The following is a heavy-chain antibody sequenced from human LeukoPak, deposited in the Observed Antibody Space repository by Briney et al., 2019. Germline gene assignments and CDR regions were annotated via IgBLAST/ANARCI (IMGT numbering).Heavy chain of an antibody. J-gene: IGHJ5*02. V-gene: IGHV4-59*12. CDR3: ARDPRRGYCSSTSCRNWFDP. CDR1: GGSFSGYY. Sequence: SETLSLTCTVSGGSFSGYYWSWIRKPPRQGKELNGSIYYSESTYYNPSLKSRVTISADTSKNQFSLKLSSVTAADTAVYYCARDPRRGYCSSTSCRNWFDPWGQGTLVTVSS. D-gene: IGHD2-2*01. CDR2: IYYSEST.